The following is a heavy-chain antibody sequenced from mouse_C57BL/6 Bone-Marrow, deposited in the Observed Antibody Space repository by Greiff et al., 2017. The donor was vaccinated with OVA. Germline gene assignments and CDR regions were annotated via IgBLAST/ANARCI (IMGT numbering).Heavy chain of an antibody. Sequence: EVQRVESGPGLVKPSQSLSLTCSVTGYSITSGYYWNWIRQFPGNKLEWMGYISYDGSNNYNPSLKNRISITRDTSKNQFFLKLNSVTTEDTATYYCAREWIYYGGFAYWGQGTLVTVSA. CDR1: GYSITSGYY. V-gene: IGHV3-6*01. CDR3: AREWIYYGGFAY. CDR2: ISYDGSN. J-gene: IGHJ3*01. D-gene: IGHD2-13*01.